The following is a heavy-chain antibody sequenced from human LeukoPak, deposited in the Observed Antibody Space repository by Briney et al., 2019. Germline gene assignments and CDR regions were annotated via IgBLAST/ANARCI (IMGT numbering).Heavy chain of an antibody. J-gene: IGHJ4*02. D-gene: IGHD2-2*01. CDR1: GFTFSDYY. V-gene: IGHV3-11*06. CDR3: ASLPPDIVVVPAARLDY. CDR2: MGSSSIYT. Sequence: GGSLRLSCAASGFTFSDYYMSWIRQAPGKGLEWVSYMGSSSIYTNYADSVQGRFTISRDNSKNRLYLQMDSLRAEDTAVYSCASLPPDIVVVPAARLDYWGQGTLVTVSS.